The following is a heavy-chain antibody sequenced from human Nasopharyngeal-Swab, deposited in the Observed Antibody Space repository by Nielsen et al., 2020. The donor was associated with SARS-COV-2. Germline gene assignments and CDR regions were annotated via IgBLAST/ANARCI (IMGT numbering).Heavy chain of an antibody. CDR1: GFTFDDYA. CDR2: ISWNSGSI. J-gene: IGHJ5*02. CDR3: AKVIDDDSSGYVWFDP. V-gene: IGHV3-9*01. Sequence: GGSLRLSCAATGFTFDDYAMHWVRQAPGKGLEWVSGISWNSGSIGYADSVKGRFTISRDNAKNSLYLQMNSLRAEDTALYYCAKVIDDDSSGYVWFDPWGQGTLVTVSS. D-gene: IGHD3-22*01.